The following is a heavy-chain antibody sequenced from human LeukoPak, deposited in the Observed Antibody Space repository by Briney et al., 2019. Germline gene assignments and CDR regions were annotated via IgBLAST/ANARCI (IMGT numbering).Heavy chain of an antibody. Sequence: SETLSLTCTVSGGSISSYYWSWIRQPPGKGLEWIGYIYYSGSTNYNPSLKSRVTISVDTSKNQFSLKLSSVTAADTAVYYCARARGGGDCFDYWGQGTLVAVSS. CDR1: GGSISSYY. D-gene: IGHD2-21*01. J-gene: IGHJ4*02. CDR3: ARARGGGDCFDY. V-gene: IGHV4-59*01. CDR2: IYYSGST.